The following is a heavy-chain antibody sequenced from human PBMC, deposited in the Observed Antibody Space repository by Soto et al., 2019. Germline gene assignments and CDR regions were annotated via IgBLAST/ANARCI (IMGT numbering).Heavy chain of an antibody. J-gene: IGHJ6*02. Sequence: GGTVKLSSKASGGTFTSHAIRSVRQAPGQPLHWMGWIIPIFGTANYAQKFQGRVTITPDESTSTAYMELSSLRSEDTAVYYCARAAGNYYDSSGYYYPRGYYHRMDVWGQGSTLTASS. CDR1: GGTFTSHA. V-gene: IGHV1-69*13. CDR3: ARAAGNYYDSSGYYYPRGYYHRMDV. CDR2: IIPIFGTA. D-gene: IGHD3-22*01.